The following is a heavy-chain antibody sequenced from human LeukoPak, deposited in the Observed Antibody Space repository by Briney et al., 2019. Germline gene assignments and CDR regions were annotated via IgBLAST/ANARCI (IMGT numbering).Heavy chain of an antibody. J-gene: IGHJ4*02. D-gene: IGHD2-8*02. V-gene: IGHV3-23*01. CDR2: ISGSGGST. CDR1: GFTVSNYA. Sequence: GGSLRLSCAASGFTVSNYAMSWVRQAPGKGLEWVSGISGSGGSTYYADSVKGRFTISRDNSKNTLYLQMNSLRAEDTAVYYCAKRVVYYFDYWGQGTLVTVSS. CDR3: AKRVVYYFDY.